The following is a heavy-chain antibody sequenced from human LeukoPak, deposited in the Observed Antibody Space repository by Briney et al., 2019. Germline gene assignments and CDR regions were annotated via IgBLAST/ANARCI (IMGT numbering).Heavy chain of an antibody. V-gene: IGHV3-21*01. CDR2: ISGSSSYI. D-gene: IGHD5-12*01. CDR1: GFTFSSYG. CDR3: ARHDSRGYSG. Sequence: PGRSLRLSCAASGFTFSSYGMNWVRQAPGKGLEWVSSISGSSSYIYYADSVKGRFTISRDNAKNSLYLQMNSLRAEDTAVYYCARHDSRGYSGWGQGTLVTVSS. J-gene: IGHJ4*02.